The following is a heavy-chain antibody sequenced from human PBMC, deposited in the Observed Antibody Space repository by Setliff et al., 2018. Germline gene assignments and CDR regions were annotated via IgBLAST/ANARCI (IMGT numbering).Heavy chain of an antibody. Sequence: SGGSLRLSCAASGFTFGSYWMTWVRQAPEKGLEWVANIHQDGSERHYVDSVKGRLTISRDNAKNSLFLKMNILEVEDTAVYYCVRGWASGDDHWGRGTLVTVSS. J-gene: IGHJ4*02. CDR3: VRGWASGDDH. CDR1: GFTFGSYW. D-gene: IGHD3-10*01. V-gene: IGHV3-7*01. CDR2: IHQDGSER.